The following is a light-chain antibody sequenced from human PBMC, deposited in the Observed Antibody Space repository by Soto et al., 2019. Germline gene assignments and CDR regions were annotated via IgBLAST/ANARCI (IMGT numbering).Light chain of an antibody. Sequence: QSALTQPASVSGSPGQLITISCTGTSSDIGGYNYVSWYQLHPGKAPKLVIYEVYNRPSGVSTRFSGSKSGNTASLTISGLQAEDEADYYCFSYTSASALVFGGGTKLTVL. V-gene: IGLV2-14*01. J-gene: IGLJ2*01. CDR2: EVY. CDR1: SSDIGGYNY. CDR3: FSYTSASALV.